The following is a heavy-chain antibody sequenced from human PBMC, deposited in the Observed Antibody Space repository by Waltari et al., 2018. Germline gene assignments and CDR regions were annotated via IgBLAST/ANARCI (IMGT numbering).Heavy chain of an antibody. CDR3: ARQRGYDGSDAFDI. D-gene: IGHD5-12*01. J-gene: IGHJ3*02. V-gene: IGHV1-69*13. CDR1: GGTFSSYA. Sequence: QVQLVQSGAEVKKPGSSVKVSCKASGGTFSSYAISCVRQAPGQGLEWMGGIIPIFGTANYAQKCEGRVTITAEEARSRAYMELSSRGSEDTAVYYCARQRGYDGSDAFDIWGQGTMVTVSS. CDR2: IIPIFGTA.